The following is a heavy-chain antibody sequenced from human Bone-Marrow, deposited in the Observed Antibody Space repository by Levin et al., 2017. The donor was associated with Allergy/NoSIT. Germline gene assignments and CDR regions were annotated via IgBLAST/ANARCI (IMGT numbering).Heavy chain of an antibody. CDR3: AAHNILVGWGAFEI. CDR2: ISPNSDFI. V-gene: IGHV3-21*04. CDR1: GFTLSSYN. J-gene: IGHJ3*02. D-gene: IGHD3-10*01. Sequence: GESLKISCTASGFTLSSYNMDWVRQTPGKGLEWVSSISPNSDFIYYAGSLGGRFTISRDNAKNSLFLEMYSLRPEDTALYYCAAHNILVGWGAFEIWGQGTMVTVSS.